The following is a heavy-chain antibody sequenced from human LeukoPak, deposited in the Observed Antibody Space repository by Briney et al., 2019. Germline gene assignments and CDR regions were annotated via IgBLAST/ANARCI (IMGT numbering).Heavy chain of an antibody. CDR2: ISSSGDTI. Sequence: LSLTCTVSGGSISSYYWSWIRQPPGKGLEWVSYISSSGDTIYYADSVKGRFTISRDNAKNSVHLQMNSLRAEDTAVYYCVRVVHYGSGPAVGWGQGTLVTVSS. CDR3: VRVVHYGSGPAVG. D-gene: IGHD3-10*01. CDR1: GGSISSYY. J-gene: IGHJ4*02. V-gene: IGHV3-11*01.